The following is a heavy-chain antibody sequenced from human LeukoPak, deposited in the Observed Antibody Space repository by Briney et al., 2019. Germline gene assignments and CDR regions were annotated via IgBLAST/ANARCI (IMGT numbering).Heavy chain of an antibody. Sequence: GGSLRLSCAASGFTFSSYWMSWVRHAPGKGLEWVANIKEDGSEKNYVDSVKGRFTISRDNAKNSLYLQMNSLRAEDTAVYYCARGGGRHVEYWGQGNLVTVSS. V-gene: IGHV3-7*05. CDR2: IKEDGSEK. CDR1: GFTFSSYW. CDR3: ARGGGRHVEY. J-gene: IGHJ4*02. D-gene: IGHD2/OR15-2a*01.